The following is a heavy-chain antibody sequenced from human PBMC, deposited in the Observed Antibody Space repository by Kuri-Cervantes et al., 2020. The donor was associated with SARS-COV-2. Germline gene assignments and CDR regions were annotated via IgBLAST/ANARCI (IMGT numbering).Heavy chain of an antibody. CDR3: ARESQLYSSAWKGGMDV. CDR2: ITSGTTK. CDR1: GVTFSSYE. V-gene: IGHV3-48*03. Sequence: SLKISCAASGVTFSSYEMHWVGQAPGKGLEWLSHITSGTTKSCADSVKGRFPISRDNPKNSLYLQMNSLRVEDAPVYYCARESQLYSSAWKGGMDVWGKGTTVTVSS. J-gene: IGHJ6*04. D-gene: IGHD6-19*01.